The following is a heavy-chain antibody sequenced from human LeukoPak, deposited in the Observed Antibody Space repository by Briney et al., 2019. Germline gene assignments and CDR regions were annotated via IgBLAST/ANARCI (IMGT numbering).Heavy chain of an antibody. D-gene: IGHD2-21*02. V-gene: IGHV4-59*01. CDR1: SGSISRYY. Sequence: SETLSLTCTVSSGSISRYYWSWIRQPPGKGLEWIGYIHYSGSTNYNTSLKSRVTISVDRSKNQFSLKVSSATAADTAVYYSARDSGDRFDFWGQGTLVAVSS. J-gene: IGHJ4*02. CDR3: ARDSGDRFDF. CDR2: IHYSGST.